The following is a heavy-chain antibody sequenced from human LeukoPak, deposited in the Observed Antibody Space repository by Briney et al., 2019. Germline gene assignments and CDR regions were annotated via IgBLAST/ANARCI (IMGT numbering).Heavy chain of an antibody. J-gene: IGHJ4*02. CDR1: GFTFSSYG. D-gene: IGHD3-22*01. CDR3: ARGSFNYYDSSGYYGDY. CDR2: IWYDGSNK. Sequence: PGRSLRLSCAASGFTFSSYGMHWVRQAPGKGLEWVAVIWYDGSNKYYADSVKGRFTISRDNSKNTLYLQMNSLRAEDTAVYYCARGSFNYYDSSGYYGDYWGQGTLVTVSP. V-gene: IGHV3-33*01.